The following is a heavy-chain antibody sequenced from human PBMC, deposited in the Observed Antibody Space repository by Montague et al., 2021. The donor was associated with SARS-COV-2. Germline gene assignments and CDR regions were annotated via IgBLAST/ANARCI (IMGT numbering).Heavy chain of an antibody. D-gene: IGHD3-16*02. J-gene: IGHJ6*02. CDR1: GGSFSGYH. V-gene: IGHV4-34*01. CDR2: INHSGST. Sequence: SETLSLTCAVYGGSFSGYHWTWIRQPPGKGLEWIGEINHSGSTNYNPSLKSRVTISVDTSKNQFSLKLRSVTAADTAVYYCARGQPPRITFGGIIAYGLDVGGQGGTVTVSS. CDR3: ARGQPPRITFGGIIAYGLDV.